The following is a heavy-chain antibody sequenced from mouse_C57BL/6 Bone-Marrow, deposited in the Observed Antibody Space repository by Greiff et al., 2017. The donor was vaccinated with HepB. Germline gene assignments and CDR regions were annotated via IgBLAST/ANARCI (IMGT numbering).Heavy chain of an antibody. D-gene: IGHD1-1*01. Sequence: QVQLQQPGAELVKPGASVKLSCKASGYTFTSYWMHWVKQRPGQGLEWIGMIHPNSGSTNYNEKFKSKATLTVDKSSSTAYMQLSSLTSEDSAVYYCAKSPFITTVVARTYWGQGTTLTVSS. V-gene: IGHV1-64*01. J-gene: IGHJ2*01. CDR2: IHPNSGST. CDR3: AKSPFITTVVARTY. CDR1: GYTFTSYW.